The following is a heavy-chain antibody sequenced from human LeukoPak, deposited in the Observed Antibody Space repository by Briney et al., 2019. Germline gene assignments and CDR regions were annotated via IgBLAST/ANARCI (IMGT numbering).Heavy chain of an antibody. Sequence: PGGSLRLSCAASGFTLSSYAMSWVRLAPGKGLEWVSAISDSGNTYHADSVKGRFTISRDSSKNTLFLQMNRLRPEDATVYYCAKSPGGRHHNWGQGTLVTVSS. CDR1: GFTLSSYA. CDR3: AKSPGGRHHN. V-gene: IGHV3-23*01. D-gene: IGHD3-16*01. CDR2: ISDSGNT. J-gene: IGHJ4*02.